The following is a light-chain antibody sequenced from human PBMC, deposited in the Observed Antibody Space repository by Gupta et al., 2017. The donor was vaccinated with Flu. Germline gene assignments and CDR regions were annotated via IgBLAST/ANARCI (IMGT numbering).Light chain of an antibody. CDR1: SSDVGGYNY. CDR3: SSDTSSSTLV. J-gene: IGLJ2*01. V-gene: IGLV2-14*01. CDR2: EVS. Sequence: SITISCTGTSSDVGGYNYVSWYQQHPGKAPKLMIYEVSNRPAGVSTRFSGSKSGNTASLTISGPQAEDEADYYCSSDTSSSTLVFGGGTKLTVL.